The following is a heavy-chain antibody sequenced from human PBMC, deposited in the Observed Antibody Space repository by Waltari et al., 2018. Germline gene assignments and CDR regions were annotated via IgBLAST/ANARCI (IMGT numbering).Heavy chain of an antibody. D-gene: IGHD6-6*01. J-gene: IGHJ4*02. Sequence: QVQLVQSGAEVKKPGASVKVSCKASGYTFTSYDINWVRQATGQGLEWMGWMNPNSGNTGYAQKFQGRVTISVDTSKNQFSLKLSSVTAADTAVYYCARDRWEQLAFDYWGQGTLVTVSS. CDR2: MNPNSGNT. CDR3: ARDRWEQLAFDY. CDR1: GYTFTSYD. V-gene: IGHV1-8*02.